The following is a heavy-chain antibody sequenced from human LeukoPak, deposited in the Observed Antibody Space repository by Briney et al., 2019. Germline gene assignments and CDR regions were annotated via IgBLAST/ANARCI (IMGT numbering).Heavy chain of an antibody. CDR2: ITSSSSYI. V-gene: IGHV3-21*01. CDR3: ARDMQWDGYYDSGGWTLEP. CDR1: GLTFNTYS. D-gene: IGHD3-22*01. J-gene: IGHJ5*02. Sequence: GGSLRLSCAASGLTFNTYSMNWVRQAPGKGLEWVSSITSSSSYIYYADSVKGRFTISRDNAKNSLYLQMNSLRAEDTAVYYCARDMQWDGYYDSGGWTLEPWGQGTLVTVSS.